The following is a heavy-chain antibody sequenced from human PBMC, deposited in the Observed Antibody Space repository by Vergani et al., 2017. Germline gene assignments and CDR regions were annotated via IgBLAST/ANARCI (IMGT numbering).Heavy chain of an antibody. J-gene: IGHJ6*03. CDR1: GGSFNSYH. D-gene: IGHD4-11*01. CDR3: ARVNTETNGHLYYYYYMDV. CDR2: IDHTGRP. V-gene: IGHV4-34*01. Sequence: QVQLQQWGGGLLKPSETLSLTCVVNGGSFNSYHWTWIRQSPGEGLEWVGDIDHTGRPDYNPSLKSRLTMSVDKFRNQFSLTLNSVTATDTAIYFCARVNTETNGHLYYYYYMDVWGQGTAVTVS.